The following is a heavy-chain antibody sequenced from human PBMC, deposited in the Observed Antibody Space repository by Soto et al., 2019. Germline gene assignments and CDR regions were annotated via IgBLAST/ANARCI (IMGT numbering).Heavy chain of an antibody. CDR1: GGSITSSFY. V-gene: IGHV4-39*01. CDR3: RSSSRYSTDV. J-gene: IGHJ6*02. D-gene: IGHD6-13*01. CDR2: IYGTGNT. Sequence: QLQLQESGPGLVKPSETLSLSCTVSGGSITSSFYWGWLRQPPGKGLEWVGSIYGTGNTYYNPSLKGRVTISADTTKNQFSLNLISVTAADTAVYYCRSSSRYSTDVWGQGAKVTVSS.